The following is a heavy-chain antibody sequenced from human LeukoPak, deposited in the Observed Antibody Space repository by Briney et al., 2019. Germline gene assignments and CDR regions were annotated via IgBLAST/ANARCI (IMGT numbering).Heavy chain of an antibody. CDR2: ISSSSSYI. D-gene: IGHD5-24*01. CDR1: GFTFSSYS. V-gene: IGHV3-21*01. J-gene: IGHJ3*02. Sequence: GGSLRLSCAASGFTFSSYSMNWVRQAPGKGLEWVSSISSSSSYIYYADSVKGRFTISRDNAKNSLYLQMNSLRAEDTAVYYCARVHRDDRLLDAFDIWGQGTMVTVSS. CDR3: ARVHRDDRLLDAFDI.